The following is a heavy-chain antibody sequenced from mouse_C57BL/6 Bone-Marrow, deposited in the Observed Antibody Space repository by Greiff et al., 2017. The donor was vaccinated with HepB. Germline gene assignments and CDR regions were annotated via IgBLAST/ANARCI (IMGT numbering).Heavy chain of an antibody. Sequence: EVKLMESEGGLVQPGSSMKLSCTASGFTFSDYYMAWVRQVPEKGLEWVANINYDGSSTYYLDSLKSRFIISRDNAKNILYLQMSSLKSEDTATYYCARGHYYGSSHWYFDVWGTGTTVTVSS. CDR2: INYDGSST. CDR1: GFTFSDYY. D-gene: IGHD1-1*01. CDR3: ARGHYYGSSHWYFDV. J-gene: IGHJ1*03. V-gene: IGHV5-16*01.